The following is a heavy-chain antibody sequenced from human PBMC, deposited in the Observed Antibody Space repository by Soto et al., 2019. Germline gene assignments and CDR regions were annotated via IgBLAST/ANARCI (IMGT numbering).Heavy chain of an antibody. CDR3: ASGWRVDAFDI. J-gene: IGHJ3*02. CDR1: GFTVSSSY. V-gene: IGHV3-53*04. CDR2: IYSGGST. Sequence: EVQLVESGGGLVQPGGSLRLSCAASGFTVSSSYMSYVRQAPGKGLEWFSVIYSGGSTFYADSVKGRFTISRHNSNNTLYLQMNGLRAEDTAVYYCASGWRVDAFDIWGQGTMVTVSS. D-gene: IGHD3-3*01.